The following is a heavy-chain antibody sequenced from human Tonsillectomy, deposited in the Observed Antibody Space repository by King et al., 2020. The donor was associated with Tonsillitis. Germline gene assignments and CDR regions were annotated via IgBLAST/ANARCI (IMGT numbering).Heavy chain of an antibody. J-gene: IGHJ3*02. V-gene: IGHV4-30-2*01. D-gene: IGHD3-22*01. CDR1: GGPISSGGYS. CDR2: IYHSGST. Sequence: LQLQESGSGLVKPSQTLSLTCAVSGGPISSGGYSWPWIRQAPGKGLEWIGYIYHSGSTYYNPSLKSRVTISLDRSKNQFSLKLDSVTAADTAVYFCAREGHDTSGPNAFDIWGQGTLVTVSS. CDR3: AREGHDTSGPNAFDI.